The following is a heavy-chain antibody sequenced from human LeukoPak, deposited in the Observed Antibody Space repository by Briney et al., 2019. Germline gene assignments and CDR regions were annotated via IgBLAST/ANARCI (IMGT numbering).Heavy chain of an antibody. CDR3: AKDYLPEPNSFDP. J-gene: IGHJ5*02. D-gene: IGHD1-14*01. Sequence: GGSLGLSCAASGFTFSSYAMSWVRQAPGEGLEWVSAISGSGGSTYYADSVKGRFTISRDNSKNTLYLQMNSLRAEDTAVYYCAKDYLPEPNSFDPWGQGTLVTVSS. V-gene: IGHV3-23*01. CDR1: GFTFSSYA. CDR2: ISGSGGST.